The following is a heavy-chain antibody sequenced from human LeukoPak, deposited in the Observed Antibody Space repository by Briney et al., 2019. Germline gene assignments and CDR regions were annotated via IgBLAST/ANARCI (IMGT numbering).Heavy chain of an antibody. J-gene: IGHJ6*02. Sequence: GASVKVSCKASGYTFTSYGISWVRQAPGQGLEGMGWISAYNGNTNYAQKLQGRVTMTTDTSTSTAYMELRSLRSDDTAVYYCARDGAYCGGDCYPNYYYYYGMDVWGQGTTVTVSS. CDR2: ISAYNGNT. CDR1: GYTFTSYG. V-gene: IGHV1-18*01. D-gene: IGHD2-21*02. CDR3: ARDGAYCGGDCYPNYYYYYGMDV.